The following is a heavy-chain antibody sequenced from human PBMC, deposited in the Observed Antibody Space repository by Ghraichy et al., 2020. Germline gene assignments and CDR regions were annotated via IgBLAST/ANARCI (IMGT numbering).Heavy chain of an antibody. J-gene: IGHJ4*02. V-gene: IGHV3-23*01. Sequence: GGSLRLSCAASGFTFSSYAMSWVRQAPGKGLEWVSAISGSGGSTYYADSVKGRFTISRDNSKNTLYLQMNSLRAEDTAVYYCASRPPNWKGFQYFDYWGQGTLVTVSS. CDR1: GFTFSSYA. CDR3: ASRPPNWKGFQYFDY. CDR2: ISGSGGST. D-gene: IGHD1-1*01.